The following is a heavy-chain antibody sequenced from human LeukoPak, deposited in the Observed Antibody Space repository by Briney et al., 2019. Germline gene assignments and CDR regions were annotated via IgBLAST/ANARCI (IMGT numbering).Heavy chain of an antibody. V-gene: IGHV3-48*01. J-gene: IGHJ6*03. D-gene: IGHD3-3*01. CDR2: ISSSSSTI. CDR1: GFTFSSYS. Sequence: GGSLRLSCAASGFTFSSYSMNWVRQAPGKGLEWVSYISSSSSTIYYADSVKGRFTISRDNSKNTLYLQMNSLRAEDTAVYYCAKGIYYDFWSGLNMDVWGKGTTVTVSS. CDR3: AKGIYYDFWSGLNMDV.